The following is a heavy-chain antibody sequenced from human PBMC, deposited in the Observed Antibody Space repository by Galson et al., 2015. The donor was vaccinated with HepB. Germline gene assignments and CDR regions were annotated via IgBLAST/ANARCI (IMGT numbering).Heavy chain of an antibody. CDR2: IDSTSSYT. CDR3: ARSSGSNYFYGMDV. Sequence: SLRLSCAASEFSFSTYHMNWVRQAPGKGLEWVSYIDSTSSYTYYADSVKGRFTISRDNAKNTLYLQMNSLRAEDTAVFYRARSSGSNYFYGMDVWGQGTTVTVSS. D-gene: IGHD5-12*01. CDR1: EFSFSTYH. V-gene: IGHV3-21*06. J-gene: IGHJ6*02.